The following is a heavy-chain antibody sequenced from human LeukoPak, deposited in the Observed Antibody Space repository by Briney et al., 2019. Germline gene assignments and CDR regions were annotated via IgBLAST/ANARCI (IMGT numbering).Heavy chain of an antibody. CDR1: GYTFTSYG. Sequence: ASVKVSCKASGYTFTSYGISWVRQAPGQGLEWMGWISAYNGNTNYAQKLQGRVTMTTDTSTSTAYMELRSLRSDDTAVYYCARGYCSSTSCSNPPYYYYYMDVWGKGTTVTVSS. CDR3: ARGYCSSTSCSNPPYYYYYMDV. CDR2: ISAYNGNT. J-gene: IGHJ6*03. V-gene: IGHV1-18*01. D-gene: IGHD2-2*01.